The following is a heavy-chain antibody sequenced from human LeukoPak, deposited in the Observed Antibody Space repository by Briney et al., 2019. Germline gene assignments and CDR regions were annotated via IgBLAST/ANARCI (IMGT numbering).Heavy chain of an antibody. CDR2: MNPNSGCT. Sequence: GASVKVSCKASGYTFTSYAINWVRQATGQGLEWLGYMNPNSGCTGYAQKSQGRVTMTSDTSINTAYMELSSLRSEDTAVYYCAREPRRFGDWGQGTLVTVSS. D-gene: IGHD3-10*01. J-gene: IGHJ4*02. CDR1: GYTFTSYA. CDR3: AREPRRFGD. V-gene: IGHV1-8*01.